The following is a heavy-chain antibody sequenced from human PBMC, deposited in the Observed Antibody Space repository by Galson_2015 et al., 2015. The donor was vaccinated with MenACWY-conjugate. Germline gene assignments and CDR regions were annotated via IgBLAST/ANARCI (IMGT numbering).Heavy chain of an antibody. CDR1: GYTFTSYG. V-gene: IGHV1-18*01. CDR2: ISTYNGDT. CDR3: ARLRFGTGGNCHPTCDL. D-gene: IGHD2-15*01. Sequence: QSGAEVKKPEESLRISCKASGYTFTSYGISWVRQAPGQGPEWMGWISTYNGDTNYAQRLQGRVTMTTDTSTSTAYLEMRSLRSDDPAVHYCARLRFGTGGNCHPTCDLWGQGTLVIVSS. J-gene: IGHJ5*02.